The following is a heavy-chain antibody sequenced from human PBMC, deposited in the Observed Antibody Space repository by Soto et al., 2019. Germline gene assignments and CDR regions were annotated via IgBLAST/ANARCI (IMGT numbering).Heavy chain of an antibody. CDR3: VSDVAGSFEY. CDR1: GLTFSNAW. J-gene: IGHJ4*02. V-gene: IGHV3-15*07. D-gene: IGHD6-19*01. Sequence: EVQLVESGGDLVKPGESLRLSCAASGLTFSNAWMNWVRQAPGKGLEWVSLIKSETSGGTTDYAAPVKGRFTISRDDSESTLYLQMNSLKTEDTAVYYCVSDVAGSFEYWGQGTLVTVSS. CDR2: IKSETSGGTT.